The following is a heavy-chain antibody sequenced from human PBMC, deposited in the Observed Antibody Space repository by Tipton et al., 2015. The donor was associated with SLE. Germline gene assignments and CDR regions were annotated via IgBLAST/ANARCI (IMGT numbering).Heavy chain of an antibody. Sequence: SLRLSCAASGFTFSSYAMHWVRPAPGKGLEWVAVISYDGSKKYYADSVKGRFTISRDNSKNTLYLQMNSLRAEDTAVYYCARERISLITYYYGSGGRDDWGQGSLVTVAS. D-gene: IGHD3-10*01. CDR3: ARERISLITYYYGSGGRDD. CDR1: GFTFSSYA. J-gene: IGHJ4*02. CDR2: ISYDGSKK. V-gene: IGHV3-30*04.